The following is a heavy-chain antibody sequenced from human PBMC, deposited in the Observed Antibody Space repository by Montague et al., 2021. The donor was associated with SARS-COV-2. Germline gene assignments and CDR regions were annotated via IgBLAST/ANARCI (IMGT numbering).Heavy chain of an antibody. CDR1: GGSFSGYY. CDR2: INHSGST. D-gene: IGHD2-2*01. V-gene: IGHV4-34*01. CDR3: ARVRAVPAAMRIFSLGRSYYGMDV. J-gene: IGHJ6*02. Sequence: SETLSLTCAVYGGSFSGYYWSWIRQPPGKGPVWIGEINHSGSTNYNPSLKSRVTISVDTSKNQFSLKLSSVTTADTAVYYCARVRAVPAAMRIFSLGRSYYGMDVWGQGTTVTVSS.